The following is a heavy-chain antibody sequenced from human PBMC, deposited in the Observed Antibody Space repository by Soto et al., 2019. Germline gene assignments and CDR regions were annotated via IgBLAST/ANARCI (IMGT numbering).Heavy chain of an antibody. J-gene: IGHJ5*02. CDR1: GDSISSGSYS. V-gene: IGHV4-30-2*01. Sequence: SETLFLTCTVSGDSISSGSYSWSWIRQPPGKGLEWIGYLYHSGSTYYNPSLKSRVTISVDRSKNQFSLKLSSVTAADTAVYYCARVPGPWGQGTLVTVSS. CDR2: LYHSGST. CDR3: ARVPGP.